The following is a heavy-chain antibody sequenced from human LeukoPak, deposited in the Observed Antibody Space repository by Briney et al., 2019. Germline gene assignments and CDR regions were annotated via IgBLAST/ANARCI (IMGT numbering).Heavy chain of an antibody. V-gene: IGHV3-48*01. CDR1: GFTFSTYN. CDR3: ARVGPRGDWFDY. Sequence: GGSLRLSCAASGFTFSTYNMLWVRQTPGKGLEWLFYINSGGSAVHYADSVKDRFTFSRGNAKDSLYLQLNSLRVEDTGIYYCARVGPRGDWFDYWGQGTRVTVSS. CDR2: INSGGSAV. D-gene: IGHD1-26*01. J-gene: IGHJ5*01.